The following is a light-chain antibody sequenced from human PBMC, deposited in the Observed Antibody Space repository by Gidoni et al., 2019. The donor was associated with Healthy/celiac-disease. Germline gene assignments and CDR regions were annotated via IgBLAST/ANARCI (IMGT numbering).Light chain of an antibody. CDR1: QSVSSN. V-gene: IGKV3-15*01. CDR2: GAS. Sequence: IVMTQSPATMSVSPGERATLSCRASQSVSSNLAWYQQKPVQAPRLLIYGASTRATGIPAMFSGSGSGTEFTLTISSLQSEDFAVYYCQQYNNWPWTFGQGTKVEIK. CDR3: QQYNNWPWT. J-gene: IGKJ1*01.